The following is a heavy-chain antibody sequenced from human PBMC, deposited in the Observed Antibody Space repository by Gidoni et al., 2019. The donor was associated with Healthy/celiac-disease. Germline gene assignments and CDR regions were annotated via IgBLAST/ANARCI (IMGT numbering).Heavy chain of an antibody. D-gene: IGHD3-16*01. CDR3: ARDDREYDFPNSRAFDI. CDR2: LIPSFGTA. Sequence: LVQSGAEVKKPVSSVKFSCKASGGTFSSYAISWVRQAPGQGLEWMGGLIPSFGTANYAQKFQGRVTITEDKSTSTADMELSSLRSEDTAVYYCARDDREYDFPNSRAFDIWGKGTMVTVS. V-gene: IGHV1-69*06. CDR1: GGTFSSYA. J-gene: IGHJ3*02.